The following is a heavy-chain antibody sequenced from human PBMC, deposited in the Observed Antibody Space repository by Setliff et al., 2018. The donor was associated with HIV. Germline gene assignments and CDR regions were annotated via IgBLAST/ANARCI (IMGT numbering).Heavy chain of an antibody. D-gene: IGHD3-9*01. CDR1: GYIFSSYA. V-gene: IGHV1-18*01. CDR3: ASHNRETADDLLTAYYNYYYYTDV. CDR2: ISAHNGNT. Sequence: ASVKVSCKASGYIFSSYAFSWVRQAPGQGLEWMGWISAHNGNTNYAQKFQGRVTMTTDTSSSTAYMELRSLKSDDTAVYYCASHNRETADDLLTAYYNYYYYTDVWGKGTTVTVSS. J-gene: IGHJ6*03.